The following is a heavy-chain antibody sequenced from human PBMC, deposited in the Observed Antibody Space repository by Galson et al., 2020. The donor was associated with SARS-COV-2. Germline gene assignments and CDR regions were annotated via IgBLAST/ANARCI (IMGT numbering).Heavy chain of an antibody. CDR1: GFTFSSYA. J-gene: IGHJ4*02. V-gene: IGHV3-30*04. CDR3: AKDHSSYDF. D-gene: IGHD3-22*01. CDR2: ISYDGSNK. Sequence: GSLRLSCAASGFTFSSYAMHWVRQAPGKGLEWVAVISYDGSNKYYADSVKGRFTISRDNSKNTLYLQMNSLRAEDTAVYYCAKDHSSYDFWGQGTLVTVSS.